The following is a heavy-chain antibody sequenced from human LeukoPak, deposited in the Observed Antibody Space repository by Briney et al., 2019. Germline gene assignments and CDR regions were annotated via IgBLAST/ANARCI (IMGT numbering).Heavy chain of an antibody. V-gene: IGHV4-59*08. CDR1: GGSISGYF. Sequence: SETLSLTCAVSGGSISGYFWSWIRQPPGKGLEWIGDIYYTGSTIYNPSLRSRVTMSVDVSKNQFSLDLTSVTAADTAVYYCARHDPVGHFLRGMDVWGQGTTVTVSS. CDR3: ARHDPVGHFLRGMDV. CDR2: IYYTGST. D-gene: IGHD2/OR15-2a*01. J-gene: IGHJ6*02.